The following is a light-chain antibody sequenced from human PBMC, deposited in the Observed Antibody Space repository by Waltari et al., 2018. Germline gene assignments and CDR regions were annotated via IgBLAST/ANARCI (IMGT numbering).Light chain of an antibody. J-gene: IGKJ4*01. V-gene: IGKV3-11*01. CDR1: QSVTSY. Sequence: EIVLTQSPPTLSLSPGERATLSCGASQSVTSYLTWYQQKPGEAPRLLIYDASNRATGIPARFSGSGSGTDFTLTIRSLEHEDFAVYYCQQRSNWPLTFGGGTKVEIK. CDR3: QQRSNWPLT. CDR2: DAS.